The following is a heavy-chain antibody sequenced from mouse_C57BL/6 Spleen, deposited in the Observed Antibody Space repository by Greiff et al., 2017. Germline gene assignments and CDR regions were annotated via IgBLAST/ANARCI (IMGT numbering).Heavy chain of an antibody. D-gene: IGHD1-1*01. Sequence: QVQLQQSGPELVKPGASVKISCKASGYAFSSSWMNWVKQRPGKGLEGIGRIYPADGDTNYNGKFKGKATLTADKSSSPAYMQLSSLTSEDSAVYFCARDGSDYYYAMDYWGQGTSVTVSS. CDR3: ARDGSDYYYAMDY. CDR2: IYPADGDT. V-gene: IGHV1-82*01. CDR1: GYAFSSSW. J-gene: IGHJ4*01.